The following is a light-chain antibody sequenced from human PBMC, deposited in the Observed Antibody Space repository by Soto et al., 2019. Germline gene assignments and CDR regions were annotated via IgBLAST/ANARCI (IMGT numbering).Light chain of an antibody. Sequence: QSALTQPPSSSGSPGQSVTISCTGKSSDFGGYNYVSWYQQYPGKAPTLMIYEVSKRPSGVPDRFSGSKSGNTASLTVSGLQAEDEADYYCSSYGGSNNVLFGGGTKLTVL. CDR1: SSDFGGYNY. V-gene: IGLV2-8*01. CDR2: EVS. J-gene: IGLJ2*01. CDR3: SSYGGSNNVL.